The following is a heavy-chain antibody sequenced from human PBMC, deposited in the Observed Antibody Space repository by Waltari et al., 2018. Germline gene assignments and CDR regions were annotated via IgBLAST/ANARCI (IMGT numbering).Heavy chain of an antibody. Sequence: QVQLVQSGAEVKKPGSSVKVSCKASGGTFSSYAISWVRQAPGQGLEWMGGIIPIFGTANYAQKVQGRVTITADESTSTAYMELSSLRSEDTAVYYCAGGVLRGVIESTYYYYGMDVWGQGTTVTVSS. CDR1: GGTFSSYA. CDR3: AGGVLRGVIESTYYYYGMDV. D-gene: IGHD3-10*01. V-gene: IGHV1-69*01. CDR2: IIPIFGTA. J-gene: IGHJ6*02.